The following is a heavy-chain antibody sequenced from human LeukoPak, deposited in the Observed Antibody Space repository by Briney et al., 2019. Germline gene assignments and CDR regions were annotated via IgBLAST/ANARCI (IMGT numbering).Heavy chain of an antibody. D-gene: IGHD2-15*01. Sequence: ASVKVSCKASGYTFTGHYMHWVRQAPGQGLAWMGWINPNSGGIDYAQKFQGRVTMTRDTSISTVNMELRRLRSDDTAVYYCARGRQYCSGGSCYFYYNYGMDVWGQGTTVTVSS. CDR2: INPNSGGI. CDR1: GYTFTGHY. J-gene: IGHJ6*02. V-gene: IGHV1-2*02. CDR3: ARGRQYCSGGSCYFYYNYGMDV.